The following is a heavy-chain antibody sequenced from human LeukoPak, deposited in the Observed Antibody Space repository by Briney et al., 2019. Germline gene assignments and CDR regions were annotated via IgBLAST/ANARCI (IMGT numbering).Heavy chain of an antibody. V-gene: IGHV5-51*01. CDR3: ARTGGYYDYVWGSYRFDAFDI. J-gene: IGHJ3*02. Sequence: GESLKISCKGSGYSFTSYWIGWVRQMPGKGLEWMGIIYPGDSDTRYSPSFQGQVTISADKSICTAYLQWSSLKASDTAMYYCARTGGYYDYVWGSYRFDAFDIWGQGTMVTVSS. CDR1: GYSFTSYW. D-gene: IGHD3-16*02. CDR2: IYPGDSDT.